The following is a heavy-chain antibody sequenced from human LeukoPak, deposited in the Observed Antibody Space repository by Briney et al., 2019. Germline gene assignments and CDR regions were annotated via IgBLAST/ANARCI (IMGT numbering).Heavy chain of an antibody. J-gene: IGHJ4*02. D-gene: IGHD6-19*01. V-gene: IGHV1-18*04. CDR3: ARAWEQWPGTTAYFDY. Sequence: ASVKVSCKVSGYTFTTYGISWVRQAPGQGLEWMGWISTYNGNTNYAQMLQGRVTMTTDPSTNTAYMELRSLRSDDTAVYYCARAWEQWPGTTAYFDYWGQGTLVTVSS. CDR2: ISTYNGNT. CDR1: GYTFTTYG.